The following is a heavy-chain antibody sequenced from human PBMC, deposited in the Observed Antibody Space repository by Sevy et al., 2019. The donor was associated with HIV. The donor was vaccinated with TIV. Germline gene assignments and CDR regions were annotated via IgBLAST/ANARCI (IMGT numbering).Heavy chain of an antibody. D-gene: IGHD2-2*01. Sequence: GGSLRLSCAASGFTFSGYAMNWVRQAPGKGLEWVSAINGKGRSTTYADSVEGRLTISRDNSKNTLYLQMNSLRAEDTAVYYCAKTINSGGGVVPAANYYYYGLDVWGQGTTVTVSS. CDR1: GFTFSGYA. CDR3: AKTINSGGGVVPAANYYYYGLDV. CDR2: INGKGRST. V-gene: IGHV3-23*01. J-gene: IGHJ6*02.